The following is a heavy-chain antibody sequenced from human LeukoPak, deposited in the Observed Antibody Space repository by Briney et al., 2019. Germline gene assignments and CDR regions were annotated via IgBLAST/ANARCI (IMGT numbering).Heavy chain of an antibody. D-gene: IGHD3-22*01. Sequence: ASVKVSCKASGYTFTGYYMHWVRQAPGQGLGWMGWINPNSGGTNYAQKFQGRVTMTRDTSISTAYMELSRLRSDDTAVYYCATYDSSGYGPYYFDYWGQGTLVTVSS. CDR3: ATYDSSGYGPYYFDY. V-gene: IGHV1-2*02. CDR1: GYTFTGYY. J-gene: IGHJ4*02. CDR2: INPNSGGT.